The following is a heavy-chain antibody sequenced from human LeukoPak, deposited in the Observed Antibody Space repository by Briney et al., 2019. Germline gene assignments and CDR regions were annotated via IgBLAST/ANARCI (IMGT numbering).Heavy chain of an antibody. CDR3: ACSMSSDCNYYNAMDV. V-gene: IGHV4-59*12. CDR2: VHYSGST. Sequence: SETLSLTCTTSSGATSNYYWNWIRQPPVKGLEWIGYVHYSGSTRFNPSLKSRVTISVDTSNNQFSLKLSSVTAADTAVYYCACSMSSDCNYYNAMDVWGQGTTVTVSS. CDR1: SGATSNYY. J-gene: IGHJ6*02. D-gene: IGHD6-19*01.